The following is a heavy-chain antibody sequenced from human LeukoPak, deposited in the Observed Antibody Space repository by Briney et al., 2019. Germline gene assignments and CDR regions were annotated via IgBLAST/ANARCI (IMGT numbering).Heavy chain of an antibody. Sequence: GGSLRLSCAASGFTFSSYSMNWVRQAPGKGLEWVSHISSSRSTIHYADSVKGRFTISRDNAKNSLYLQMNSLRAEDTAVYYCASFTDYWGQGTLVTVSS. J-gene: IGHJ4*02. CDR1: GFTFSSYS. CDR2: ISSSRSTI. V-gene: IGHV3-48*04. CDR3: ASFTDY.